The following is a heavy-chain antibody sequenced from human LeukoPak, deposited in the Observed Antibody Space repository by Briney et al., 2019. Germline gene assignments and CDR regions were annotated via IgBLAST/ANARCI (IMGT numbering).Heavy chain of an antibody. Sequence: EASVKVSCKASGYTFTSYGISWVRQAPGQGLEWMGWISAYNGNTNYAQKLQGRVTMTTDTSTSTAYMELRCLRSDDTAVYYCAREGAVYYDSSGPWFDPWGQGTLVTVSS. CDR3: AREGAVYYDSSGPWFDP. D-gene: IGHD3-22*01. V-gene: IGHV1-18*01. CDR1: GYTFTSYG. CDR2: ISAYNGNT. J-gene: IGHJ5*02.